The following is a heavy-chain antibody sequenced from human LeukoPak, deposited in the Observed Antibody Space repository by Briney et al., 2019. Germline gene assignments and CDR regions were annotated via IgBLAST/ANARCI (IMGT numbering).Heavy chain of an antibody. Sequence: PGGSLRLAWAASGFTFSIYAMSWVRQAPGEGRGWVSAISGSGGSTYYAGSVKGRFTISRDNSKNTLYLQMNRLRDEDTAVYYCGKGVVVVPAAIDYWGEGTLVTVSS. CDR2: ISGSGGST. D-gene: IGHD2-2*01. CDR3: GKGVVVVPAAIDY. CDR1: GFTFSIYA. J-gene: IGHJ4*02. V-gene: IGHV3-23*01.